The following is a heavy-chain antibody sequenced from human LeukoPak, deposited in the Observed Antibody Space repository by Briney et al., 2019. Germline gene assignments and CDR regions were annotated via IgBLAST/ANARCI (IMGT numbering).Heavy chain of an antibody. CDR2: ITFGDGYT. Sequence: GGSLRLSCAASGFTFSSYTMTWVCQSPGRGLEWVSSITFGDGYTYYADSVKGRFTISRDNSKNTLYLQMNSLRAEDTAVYYCAKEERYFDYWGQGTLVTVSS. V-gene: IGHV3-23*01. CDR3: AKEERYFDY. D-gene: IGHD1-1*01. J-gene: IGHJ4*02. CDR1: GFTFSSYT.